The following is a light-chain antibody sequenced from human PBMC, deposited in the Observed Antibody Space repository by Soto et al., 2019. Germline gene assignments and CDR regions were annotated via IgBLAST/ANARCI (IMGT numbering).Light chain of an antibody. CDR2: EVS. V-gene: IGLV2-14*01. CDR1: SSDVGGYNY. J-gene: IGLJ1*01. CDR3: ISNTTSGNHV. Sequence: QSALTQPASVSGSPGQSITISCTGTSSDVGGYNYVSWYQQHPGKVPKLMIYEVSNRPSGVSNRFSGSKSGNTASLTISGLQAEDEADYYCISNTTSGNHVLGNGTKVT.